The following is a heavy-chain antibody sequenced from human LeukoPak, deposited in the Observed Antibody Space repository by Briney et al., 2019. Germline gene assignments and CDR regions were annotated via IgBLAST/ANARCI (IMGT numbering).Heavy chain of an antibody. Sequence: SETLSLTCSVSGASISSYYWSWIRQPPGKGLEWIGHIYDSGSTKYNPSLKSRVTISVDTSKNQFSLTLSSVTAADTAVYYCAAHTAGSGSGYWGQGILVAVSS. CDR3: AAHTAGSGSGY. V-gene: IGHV4-59*08. CDR1: GASISSYY. D-gene: IGHD5-12*01. J-gene: IGHJ4*02. CDR2: IYDSGST.